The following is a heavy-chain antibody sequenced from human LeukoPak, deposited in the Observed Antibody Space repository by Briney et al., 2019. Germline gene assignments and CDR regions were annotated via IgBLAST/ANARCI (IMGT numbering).Heavy chain of an antibody. CDR3: ARGLPIPSRSWYPFDP. CDR1: GYIFLNYG. V-gene: IGHV1-18*01. J-gene: IGHJ5*02. CDR2: ISPNNGNT. D-gene: IGHD6-13*01. Sequence: ASVKVSCKASGYIFLNYGTNWVRQAPGQSLEWMGWISPNNGNTDFAQNFQDRVTMTTDASTSTVYMELRSLRSDDTAMYYCARGLPIPSRSWYPFDPWGQGTLVTVSS.